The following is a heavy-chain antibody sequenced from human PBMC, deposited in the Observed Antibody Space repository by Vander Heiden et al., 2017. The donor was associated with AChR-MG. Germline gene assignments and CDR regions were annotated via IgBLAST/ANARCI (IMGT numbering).Heavy chain of an antibody. CDR2: INPVTGAP. CDR3: ARNLGVSGDWFDP. V-gene: IGHV1-2*02. J-gene: IGHJ5*02. Sequence: VQLGQSGAEGKQPGAPVKVSCKASGDTFTGHYMHWVRQAPGQGLEWMGWINPVTGAPNYTQNFQGRVTMTRDTSISTAYMELSRLRLDDTAVYYCARNLGVSGDWFDPWGQGTLVTVTS. CDR1: GDTFTGHY. D-gene: IGHD3-10*01.